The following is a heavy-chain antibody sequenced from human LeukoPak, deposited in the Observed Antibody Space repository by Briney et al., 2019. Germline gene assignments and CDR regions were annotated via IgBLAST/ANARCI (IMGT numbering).Heavy chain of an antibody. CDR2: IIPIFGTA. D-gene: IGHD3-22*01. V-gene: IGHV1-69*13. CDR1: GGTFSSYA. Sequence: ASVKVSCKASGGTFSSYAISWVRQAPGQGLEWMGGIIPIFGTANYAQKFQGRVTITADESTSTAYMELSSLRSEDTAVYYCRCSFYHNYDSSGYLIDYWGQGTLVTVSS. CDR3: RCSFYHNYDSSGYLIDY. J-gene: IGHJ4*02.